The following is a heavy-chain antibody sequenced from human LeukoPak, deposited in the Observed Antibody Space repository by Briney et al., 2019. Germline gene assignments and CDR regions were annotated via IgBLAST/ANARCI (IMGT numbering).Heavy chain of an antibody. D-gene: IGHD3-10*01. V-gene: IGHV1-18*01. CDR3: ARAPGGVRGVIITPPDD. J-gene: IGHJ4*02. CDR2: ISAYNGNT. CDR1: GYTFTSYG. Sequence: ASVKVSCKASGYTFTSYGISWVRQAPGQRLEWMGWISAYNGNTNYAQKLQGRVTMTTDTSTSTAYMELRSLRSDDTAVYYCARAPGGVRGVIITPPDDWGQGTLVTVSS.